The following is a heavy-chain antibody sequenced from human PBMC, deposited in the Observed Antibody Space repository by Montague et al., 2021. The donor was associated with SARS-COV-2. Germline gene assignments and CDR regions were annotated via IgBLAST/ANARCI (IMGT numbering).Heavy chain of an antibody. D-gene: IGHD4-17*01. CDR3: ARGRAVTTFYYDYGMDD. Sequence: SETLSLTCAVYGGSFSGYYWSWIRQPPGKGLEWIGEINHSGSTNYNPSLKSRVTISVDTSKNQFSLKLSSVTAADTAVYYCARGRAVTTFYYDYGMDDWGQGTPVTVSS. CDR2: INHSGST. J-gene: IGHJ6*02. CDR1: GGSFSGYY. V-gene: IGHV4-34*01.